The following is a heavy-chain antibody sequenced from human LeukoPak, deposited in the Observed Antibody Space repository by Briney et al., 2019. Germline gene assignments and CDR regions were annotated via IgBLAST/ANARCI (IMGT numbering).Heavy chain of an antibody. D-gene: IGHD2-2*01. J-gene: IGHJ4*02. CDR3: ARVDIAVVPAAIQLWWASDY. CDR2: INPNSGGT. CDR1: GYTFTGYY. Sequence: GASVKVSCKASGYTFTGYYMHWVRQAPGQGLEWMGWINPNSGGTNYAQKFQGRVTMTRDTSISTAYMELSRLRSDDTAVYYCARVDIAVVPAAIQLWWASDYWGQGTLVTVSS. V-gene: IGHV1-2*02.